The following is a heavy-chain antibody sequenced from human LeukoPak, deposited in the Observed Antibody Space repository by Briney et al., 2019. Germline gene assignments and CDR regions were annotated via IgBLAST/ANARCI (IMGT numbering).Heavy chain of an antibody. CDR1: GGSISSSSYY. V-gene: IGHV4-39*01. Sequence: SETLSLTCTVSGGSISSSSYYWGWIRQPPGKGLEWIGSIYYSGSTYYNPSLKSRVTISVDTSKNQFSLKLSSVTAADTAVYYCARHLSGLRLGELSPHRGGYWGQGTLVTVSS. D-gene: IGHD3-16*02. CDR3: ARHLSGLRLGELSPHRGGY. J-gene: IGHJ4*02. CDR2: IYYSGST.